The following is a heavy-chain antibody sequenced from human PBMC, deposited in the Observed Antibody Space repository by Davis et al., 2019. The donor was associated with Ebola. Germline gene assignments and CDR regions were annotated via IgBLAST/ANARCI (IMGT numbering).Heavy chain of an antibody. V-gene: IGHV3-48*04. CDR1: GFTFSSYS. CDR3: ARDRYGDSNYYFDN. CDR2: ISSSSSTI. J-gene: IGHJ4*02. D-gene: IGHD4-17*01. Sequence: GESLKISCAASGFTFSSYSMNWVRQAPGKGLEWVSYISSSSSTIFYADSMEGRLTISRDNAKNSLYLQMHSLRAEDTAMYYCARDRYGDSNYYFDNWGQGTLVTVSS.